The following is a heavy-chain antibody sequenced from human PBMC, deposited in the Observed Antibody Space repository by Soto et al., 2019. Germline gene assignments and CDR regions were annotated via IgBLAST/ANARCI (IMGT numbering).Heavy chain of an antibody. CDR3: VRDRFGYGDSGD. J-gene: IGHJ4*02. D-gene: IGHD4-17*01. CDR1: GYTFTNYY. V-gene: IGHV1-46*01. CDR2: IYLSFVST. Sequence: ASVKVSCKASGYTFTNYYMHWVRQAPGQGLEWMGVIYLSFVSTYYAQKFQGRVTMTGYTSTSTLYLDLSSLRFEDTAVYYCVRDRFGYGDSGDWGQGTLVTVSS.